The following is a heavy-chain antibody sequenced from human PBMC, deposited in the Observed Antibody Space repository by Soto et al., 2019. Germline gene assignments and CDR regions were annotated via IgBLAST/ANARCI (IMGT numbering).Heavy chain of an antibody. D-gene: IGHD7-27*01. CDR2: IIPIFGTA. V-gene: IGHV1-69*01. CDR3: ARSILTGLGMDYFDY. CDR1: GGTFSSYA. J-gene: IGHJ4*02. Sequence: QVQLVQSGAEVKKPWSSVKVSCKASGGTFSSYAISWVRQAPGQGLEWMGGIIPIFGTANYAQKFQGRVTITADESTSTAYMDLSSLRSEDTAVYYCARSILTGLGMDYFDYWGQGTLVTVSS.